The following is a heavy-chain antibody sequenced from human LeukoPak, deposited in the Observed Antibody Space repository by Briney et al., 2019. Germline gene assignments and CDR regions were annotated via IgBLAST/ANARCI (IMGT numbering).Heavy chain of an antibody. D-gene: IGHD3-22*01. J-gene: IGHJ3*02. V-gene: IGHV3-74*01. CDR2: VSSDGSST. CDR1: GFTFSSYW. Sequence: PGGALRLSCAASGFTFSSYWMHWVRQAPGKGLVWVSRVSSDGSSTSYADSVKGRFTISRDNAKNTLYLQMNSLRAEDTAVYYCASGYYDSSNPFHIWGQGTMVTVYS. CDR3: ASGYYDSSNPFHI.